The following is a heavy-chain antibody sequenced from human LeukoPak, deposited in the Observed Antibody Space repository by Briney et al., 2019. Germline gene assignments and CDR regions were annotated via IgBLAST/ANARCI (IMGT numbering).Heavy chain of an antibody. J-gene: IGHJ4*02. D-gene: IGHD3-22*01. CDR1: GYSFSTYW. CDR2: IYPGDSDT. Sequence: GESLKISCKASGYSFSTYWIGWVRQMPGKGLEWMGIIYPGDSDTRYSPSFQGQVTISADKSISTAYLQWSSLKASDTAMYYCARLWGSSGYYPLDYWGQGTLVTVSS. V-gene: IGHV5-51*01. CDR3: ARLWGSSGYYPLDY.